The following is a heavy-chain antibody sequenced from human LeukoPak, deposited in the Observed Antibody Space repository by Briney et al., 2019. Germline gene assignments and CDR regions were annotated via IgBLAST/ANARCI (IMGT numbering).Heavy chain of an antibody. J-gene: IGHJ4*02. CDR1: GGTFSSYA. CDR2: IIPIFGTA. D-gene: IGHD1-1*01. Sequence: SVKVSCKASGGTFSSYAISWVRQAPGQGLEWMGGIIPIFGTANYAQKFQGRVTITTDESTSTAYMELSSLRSEDTAVYYCARGNLERGYFDYWGQGTLVTVSS. V-gene: IGHV1-69*05. CDR3: ARGNLERGYFDY.